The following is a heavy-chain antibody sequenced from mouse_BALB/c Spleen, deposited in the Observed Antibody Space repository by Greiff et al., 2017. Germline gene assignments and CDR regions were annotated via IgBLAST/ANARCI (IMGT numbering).Heavy chain of an antibody. CDR1: GFTFSSFG. J-gene: IGHJ4*01. V-gene: IGHV5-17*02. Sequence: DVMLVESGGGLVQPGGSRKLSCAASGFTFSSFGMHWVRQAPEKGLEWVAYISSGSSTIYYADTVKGRFTISRDNPKNTLFLQMTSLRSEDTAMYYCARGGGWLLFYAMDYWGQGTSVTVSS. D-gene: IGHD2-3*01. CDR3: ARGGGWLLFYAMDY. CDR2: ISSGSSTI.